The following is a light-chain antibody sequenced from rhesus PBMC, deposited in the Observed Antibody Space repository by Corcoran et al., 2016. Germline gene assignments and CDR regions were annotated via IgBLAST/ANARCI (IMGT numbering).Light chain of an antibody. Sequence: DIQMTQSPSSLSASVGDRVTITCQASQGISNNLGWYQQKPGKVPKLLIYQASTLQSGVPSRFSGSGSGTDFTLTINNLQPEDFATYCCQHSYGTPWTFGQGTKVEIK. CDR2: QAS. J-gene: IGKJ1*01. V-gene: IGKV1-25*01. CDR3: QHSYGTPWT. CDR1: QGISNN.